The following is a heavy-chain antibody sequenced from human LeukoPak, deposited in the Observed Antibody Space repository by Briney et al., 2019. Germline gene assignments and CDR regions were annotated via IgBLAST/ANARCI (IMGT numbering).Heavy chain of an antibody. V-gene: IGHV1-69*02. Sequence: SVKVSCKASGGTFISYTISWVGQAPGQGREWMGRIIPILGIANYAQKFQGRVTITADKSTSTAYMELSSLRSEDTAVYYCASVDGYPDYWGQGTLVTVSS. J-gene: IGHJ4*02. D-gene: IGHD5-24*01. CDR1: GGTFISYT. CDR2: IIPILGIA. CDR3: ASVDGYPDY.